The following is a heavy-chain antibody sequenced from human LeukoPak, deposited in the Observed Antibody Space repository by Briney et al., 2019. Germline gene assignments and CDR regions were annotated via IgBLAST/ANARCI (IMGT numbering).Heavy chain of an antibody. V-gene: IGHV3-48*03. J-gene: IGHJ4*02. Sequence: GGSLRLSCAASGFTFSSYEMNWVRQAPGKGLEWVSYISSSGSTIYYADSVKGRFTISRDNAKNSLYLQMNSLRAEDTAVYYCARESQVVAATSFDYWGQGTLVTVSS. CDR1: GFTFSSYE. D-gene: IGHD2-15*01. CDR2: ISSSGSTI. CDR3: ARESQVVAATSFDY.